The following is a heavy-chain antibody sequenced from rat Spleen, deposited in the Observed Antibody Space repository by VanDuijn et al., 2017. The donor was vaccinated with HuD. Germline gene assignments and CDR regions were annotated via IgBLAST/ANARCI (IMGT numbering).Heavy chain of an antibody. V-gene: IGHV5-29*01. CDR3: TRGYDGTYYYVNWFAY. CDR1: GFTFSNYY. CDR2: IIYDGSSA. Sequence: EVQLVESDGGLVQPGRSLKLSCTASGFTFSNYYMAWVRQAPTMGLEWVATIIYDGSSAYYRDSVKGRFTLSRDNAKSTLYLQMNSLRSEDTATYYCTRGYDGTYYYVNWFAYWGQGTLVTVSS. D-gene: IGHD1-12*02. J-gene: IGHJ3*01.